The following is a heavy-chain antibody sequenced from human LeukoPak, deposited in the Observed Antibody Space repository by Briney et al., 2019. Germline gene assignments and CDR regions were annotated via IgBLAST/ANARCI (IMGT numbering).Heavy chain of an antibody. J-gene: IGHJ4*02. V-gene: IGHV4-38-2*01. D-gene: IGHD3-16*01. CDR1: GYSLGKNYY. CDR2: IYGPGST. Sequence: SETLSLTCAVSGYSLGKNYYWGWIRQPPGKGLEGIGRIYGPGSTPYNPSLMNRVTMSVDTSKNHFSLKLTSVTAADTAVYYCARYDSRGSASTRFDYWGQGILVTISS. CDR3: ARYDSRGSASTRFDY.